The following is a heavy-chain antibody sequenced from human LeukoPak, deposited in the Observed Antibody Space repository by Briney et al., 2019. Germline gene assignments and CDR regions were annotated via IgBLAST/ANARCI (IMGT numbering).Heavy chain of an antibody. CDR2: IRYDGSNK. CDR1: GFTFSSYG. CDR3: AKDVGRYYYDSSDFDY. Sequence: GWSLRLSCAASGFTFSSYGMHWVRQAPGKGLEWVAFIRYDGSNKYYADSVKGRFTISRDNSKNTLYLQMNSLRAEDTAVYYCAKDVGRYYYDSSDFDYWGQGTLVTVSS. D-gene: IGHD3-22*01. J-gene: IGHJ4*02. V-gene: IGHV3-30*02.